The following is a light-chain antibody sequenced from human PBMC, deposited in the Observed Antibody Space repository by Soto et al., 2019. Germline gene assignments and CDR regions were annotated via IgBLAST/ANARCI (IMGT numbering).Light chain of an antibody. CDR3: QQYAASPRT. CDR2: GAS. V-gene: IGKV3-20*01. CDR1: QSVSNNY. Sequence: EVVLTQSPGTLSLSPRERATLSCRASQSVSNNYLAWYQHKPGQAPRLLIYGASNRAPGIPDRFSGSGSGPHFTHTISRLEPEDFAVYYCQQYAASPRTFGQGTLVEVK. J-gene: IGKJ1*01.